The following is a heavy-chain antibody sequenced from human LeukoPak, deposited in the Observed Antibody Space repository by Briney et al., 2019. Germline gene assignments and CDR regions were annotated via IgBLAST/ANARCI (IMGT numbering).Heavy chain of an antibody. CDR1: GFTFSSYA. CDR2: ISGSGGST. Sequence: GGSLRLSCAASGFTFSSYAMSWVRQAPGKGLEWVSAISGSGGSTYYADSVKGRFTISRDNSKNSLYLQMNSLRAEDTALYYCAKDKTSGYSSGWYELDYWGQGTLVTVSS. V-gene: IGHV3-23*01. J-gene: IGHJ4*02. D-gene: IGHD6-19*01. CDR3: AKDKTSGYSSGWYELDY.